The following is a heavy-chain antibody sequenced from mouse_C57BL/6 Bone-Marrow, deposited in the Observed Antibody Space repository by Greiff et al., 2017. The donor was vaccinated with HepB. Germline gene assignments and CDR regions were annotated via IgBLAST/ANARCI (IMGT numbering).Heavy chain of an antibody. CDR1: GFTFSDYY. CDR3: ARHEYYGSSSYYAMDY. V-gene: IGHV5-12*01. D-gene: IGHD1-1*01. CDR2: ISNGGGST. J-gene: IGHJ4*01. Sequence: EVHLVESGGGLVQPGGSLKLSCAASGFTFSDYYMYWVRQTPEKRLEWVAYISNGGGSTYYPDTVKGRFTISRDNAKNTLYMQMSRLKSEDTAMYYSARHEYYGSSSYYAMDYWGQGTSVTVSS.